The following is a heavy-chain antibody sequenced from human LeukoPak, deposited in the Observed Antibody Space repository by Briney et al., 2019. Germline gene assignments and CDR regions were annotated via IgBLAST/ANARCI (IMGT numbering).Heavy chain of an antibody. V-gene: IGHV1-18*01. D-gene: IGHD4-17*01. Sequence: ASVTVSCTASGYTFTSYGISWVRQAPGQGLEWMGWISAYNGNTNYAQKLQGRVTITTDTSTSTAYMELRSLRSDDTAVYYCARAVTTDLDRLDYWGQGTLVTVSS. CDR2: ISAYNGNT. J-gene: IGHJ4*02. CDR3: ARAVTTDLDRLDY. CDR1: GYTFTSYG.